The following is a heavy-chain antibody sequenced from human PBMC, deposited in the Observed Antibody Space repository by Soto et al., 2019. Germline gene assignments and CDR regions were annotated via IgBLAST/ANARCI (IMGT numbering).Heavy chain of an antibody. J-gene: IGHJ3*02. Sequence: SQTLSLTCAISGDSVSSNSAAWNWVRQSPSRGLEWLGRTYYRSKWKTDYAVSVRGRITINPDTSKNQFSLQLNSVTPGDTAVYYCARGDVIDIWGRGKMSTVSS. CDR2: TYYRSKWKT. CDR3: ARGDVIDI. V-gene: IGHV6-1*01. CDR1: GDSVSSNSAA.